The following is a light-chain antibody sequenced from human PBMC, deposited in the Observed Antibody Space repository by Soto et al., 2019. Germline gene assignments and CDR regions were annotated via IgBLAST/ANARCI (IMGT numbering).Light chain of an antibody. CDR2: DAS. CDR1: QSVSSY. V-gene: IGKV3-11*01. J-gene: IGKJ1*01. CDR3: QQRSNWLWT. Sequence: EIVLTQSPATLSLSPGERATLPCRASQSVSSYLAWYQQKPGQAPRLLIYDASNRATGIPARFSGSGSGTDFTLTISSLEPEDFAVYYCQQRSNWLWTFGQGTKVDIK.